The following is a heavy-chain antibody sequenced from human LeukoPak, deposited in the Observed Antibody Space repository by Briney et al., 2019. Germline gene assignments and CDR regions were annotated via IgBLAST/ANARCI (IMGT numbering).Heavy chain of an antibody. CDR1: GGTFSSYA. D-gene: IGHD4/OR15-4a*01. J-gene: IGHJ6*03. V-gene: IGHV1-69*13. CDR2: IIPIFGTA. CDR3: AKGLVLYYYYYMDV. Sequence: ASVKVSCKASGGTFSSYAISWVRQAPGQGLEWMGGIIPIFGTANYAQKFQGRVTITADESTSTAYMELSSLRSEDTAVYYCAKGLVLYYYYYMDVWGKGTTVTISS.